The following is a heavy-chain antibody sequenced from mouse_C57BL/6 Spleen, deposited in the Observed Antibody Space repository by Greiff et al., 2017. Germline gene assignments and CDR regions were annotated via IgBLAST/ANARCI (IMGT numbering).Heavy chain of an antibody. CDR3: AKTYYDYDETWFAY. J-gene: IGHJ3*01. CDR1: GFSFTSSG. Sequence: QVQLKASGPGLVQPSQSLSLTCTVSGFSFTSSGVHWVRPPPGKGLEWLGMVWSGDSTDSNADFISNLRLSKDNSKSQVFMKMNSLQADDTAIYYCAKTYYDYDETWFAYWGQGTLVTVSA. D-gene: IGHD2-4*01. V-gene: IGHV2-4*01. CDR2: VWSGDST.